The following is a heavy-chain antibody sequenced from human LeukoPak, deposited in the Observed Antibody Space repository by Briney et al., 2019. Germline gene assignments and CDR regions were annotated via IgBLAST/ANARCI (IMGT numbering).Heavy chain of an antibody. J-gene: IGHJ5*02. V-gene: IGHV1-69*01. CDR1: GGTFSSYA. Sequence: ASVKVSCKASGGTFSSYAISWVRQAPGQGLELMGGIIPIFGTANYAQKFQGRVTITADESTSTAYMELSSLRSEDTAVYYCARDNRPDYSNYGSWFDPWGQGTLVTVSS. D-gene: IGHD4-11*01. CDR2: IIPIFGTA. CDR3: ARDNRPDYSNYGSWFDP.